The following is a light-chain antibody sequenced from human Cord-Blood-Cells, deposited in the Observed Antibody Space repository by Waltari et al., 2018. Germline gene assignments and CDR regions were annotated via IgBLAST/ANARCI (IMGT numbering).Light chain of an antibody. CDR3: QQSYSTPFT. Sequence: DIQMTQFPSSLSASLGHRVTITCRASQSISTYLNCYQQKPGKAPKLLIYAASSLQSGVPSRFSGSGSGTDFTLTISSLQPEDFATYYCQQSYSTPFTFGPGTKVDIK. V-gene: IGKV1-39*01. CDR2: AAS. CDR1: QSISTY. J-gene: IGKJ3*01.